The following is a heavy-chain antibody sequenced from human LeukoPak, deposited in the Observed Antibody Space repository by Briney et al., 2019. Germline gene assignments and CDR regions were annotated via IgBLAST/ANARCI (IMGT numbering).Heavy chain of an antibody. Sequence: SVKVSCLACGYTFTSYESKWVRQATGQGLEWMGWMNPNSGNTGYAQKFQGRVTMTRNTSISTAYMELSSLISEDTAVYYCARGLDFADYWGQGTLVTVSS. V-gene: IGHV1-8*01. D-gene: IGHD3/OR15-3a*01. J-gene: IGHJ4*02. CDR2: MNPNSGNT. CDR1: GYTFTSYE. CDR3: ARGLDFADY.